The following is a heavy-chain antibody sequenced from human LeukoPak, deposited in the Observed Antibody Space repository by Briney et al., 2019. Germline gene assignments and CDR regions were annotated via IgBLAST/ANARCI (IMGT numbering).Heavy chain of an antibody. CDR2: MNPNSGVT. CDR3: ARDPGYLQSDY. Sequence: GASVKVSCKASGYSFTAYWIHWVRQAPGQGFEWIGCMNPNSGVTGYAQSFQGRVTMTRDTSISTAYMELNSLRSDDSAVYYCARDPGYLQSDYWGQGTLVSVPS. CDR1: GYSFTAYW. J-gene: IGHJ4*01. D-gene: IGHD5-24*01. V-gene: IGHV1-2*02.